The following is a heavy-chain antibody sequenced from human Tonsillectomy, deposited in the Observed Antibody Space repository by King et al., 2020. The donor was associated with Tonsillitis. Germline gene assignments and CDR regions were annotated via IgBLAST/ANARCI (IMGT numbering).Heavy chain of an antibody. CDR1: GFTFDDYA. CDR2: ISGDGGST. J-gene: IGHJ6*03. V-gene: IGHV3-43*02. Sequence: QLVQSGGGVVQPGGSLRLSCAASGFTFDDYAMHWVRQAPGKGLEWVSLISGDGGSTYYADSVKGRFTISRDNSKNSLYLQMNSLRTEDTAFYYCAKDLDYYYYYMDVWGKGTTVTVSS. CDR3: AKDLDYYYYYMDV.